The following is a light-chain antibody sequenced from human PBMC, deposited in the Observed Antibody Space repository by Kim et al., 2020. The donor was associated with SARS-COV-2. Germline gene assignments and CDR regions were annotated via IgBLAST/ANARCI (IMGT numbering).Light chain of an antibody. V-gene: IGLV3-1*01. J-gene: IGLJ2*01. Sequence: SVSPGQTASITCSGDKLGDKYACWYQQKPGQFPVLVIYQDSKRPSGIPERFSGSNSGNTATLTISGTQAMDEADYYCQAWDSSTVVFGGGTKLTVL. CDR3: QAWDSSTVV. CDR2: QDS. CDR1: KLGDKY.